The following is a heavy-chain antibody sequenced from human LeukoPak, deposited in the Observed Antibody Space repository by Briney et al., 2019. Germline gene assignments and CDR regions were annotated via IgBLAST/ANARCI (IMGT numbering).Heavy chain of an antibody. J-gene: IGHJ4*02. CDR1: GGTFSSYA. CDR2: IIPIFGTA. V-gene: IGHV1-69*05. CDR3: ARDQEAFDY. Sequence: SVKVSCKASGGTFSSYAISWVRQAPGQGLEWMGGIIPIFGTASYAQKFQGRVTVTRDTSTSTVHMELSGLRSEDTAVYYCARDQEAFDYWGQGTLVTVSS.